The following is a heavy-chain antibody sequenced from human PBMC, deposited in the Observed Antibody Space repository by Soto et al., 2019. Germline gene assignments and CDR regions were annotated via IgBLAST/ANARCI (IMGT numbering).Heavy chain of an antibody. J-gene: IGHJ6*02. D-gene: IGHD3-16*01. V-gene: IGHV3-30-3*01. CDR2: ISFDGTKK. CDR1: GCTFNIYA. CDR3: AREDEYVYRYINYGLDV. Sequence: GGSLRLSCAASGCTFNIYALHWVRQAPGKGLEWVAVISFDGTKKYYSDSVKGRFTISRDNLKNTLYLQLNNLRVEDAALYCCAREDEYVYRYINYGLDVWDQGTTVTVSS.